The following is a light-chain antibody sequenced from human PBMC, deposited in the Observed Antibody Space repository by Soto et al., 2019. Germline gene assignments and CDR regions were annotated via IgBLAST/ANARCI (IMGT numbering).Light chain of an antibody. V-gene: IGKV1-33*01. CDR2: DAY. CDR3: QQFDFLPPYT. Sequence: DIQLTQSPPSLSASEGDRVTITCQASHDIKNYLNWYQQQPGKAPKLLIYDAYNLERGVPSRFSGSGTGTDFTLTIGSLQPEDVATYYCQQFDFLPPYTFGQGTRVEIK. J-gene: IGKJ2*01. CDR1: HDIKNY.